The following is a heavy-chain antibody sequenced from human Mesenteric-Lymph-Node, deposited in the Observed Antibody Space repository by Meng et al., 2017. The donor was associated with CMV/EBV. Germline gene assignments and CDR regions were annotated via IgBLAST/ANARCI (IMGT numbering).Heavy chain of an antibody. D-gene: IGHD1-26*01. CDR2: IHGGGSGNT. CDR3: ARGGGELLTDY. J-gene: IGHJ4*02. V-gene: IGHV3-23*03. Sequence: WIRQSPGKGLEWVSGIHGGGSGNTYYGDSVKGRFTISRDNSKNTLYLEMSSLRAEDTAVYYCARGGGELLTDYWGQGTLVTVSS.